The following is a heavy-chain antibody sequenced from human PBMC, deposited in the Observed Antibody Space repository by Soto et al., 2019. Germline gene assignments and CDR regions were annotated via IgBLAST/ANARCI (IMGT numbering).Heavy chain of an antibody. V-gene: IGHV1-69*01. J-gene: IGHJ3*02. CDR3: AREFYYDSSGHFGAFDI. Sequence: QVQLVQSGAEVKKPGSSVKVSCKASGGTFSSYAISWVRQAPGQGLEWMGGIIPIFGTANYAKKFQGRVTITADETTSTAYKELSSLRSDDTAVYYCAREFYYDSSGHFGAFDIWGQGTMVTVSS. CDR2: IIPIFGTA. CDR1: GGTFSSYA. D-gene: IGHD3-22*01.